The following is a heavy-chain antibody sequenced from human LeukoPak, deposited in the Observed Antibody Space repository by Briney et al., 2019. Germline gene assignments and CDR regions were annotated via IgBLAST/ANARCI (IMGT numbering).Heavy chain of an antibody. CDR3: AEARDFQVLFDAFDI. V-gene: IGHV3-23*01. J-gene: IGHJ3*02. CDR1: GFXFTNYA. Sequence: GGSLRLSCAASGFXFTNYAISWVRQAPVKGLEWVSGISGSGGSTYHADSVKGRVTISRDNSKNTLYLHMESLRAEDTAVYYCAEARDFQVLFDAFDIWGQGTMVTVSS. CDR2: ISGSGGST. D-gene: IGHD3-10*01.